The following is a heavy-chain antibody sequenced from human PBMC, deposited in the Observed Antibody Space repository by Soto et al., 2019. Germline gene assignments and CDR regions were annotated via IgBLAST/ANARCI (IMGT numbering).Heavy chain of an antibody. J-gene: IGHJ6*03. CDR1: GGSISSYY. Sequence: SETLSLTCTVSGGSISSYYWSWIRQPPGKGLEWIGYIYYSGSTNYNPSLKSRVTISVDTSKNQFSLKLSSVTAADTAVYYCARQGSHYYYYYMDVWGKGTTVTVSS. V-gene: IGHV4-59*08. CDR3: ARQGSHYYYYYMDV. CDR2: IYYSGST.